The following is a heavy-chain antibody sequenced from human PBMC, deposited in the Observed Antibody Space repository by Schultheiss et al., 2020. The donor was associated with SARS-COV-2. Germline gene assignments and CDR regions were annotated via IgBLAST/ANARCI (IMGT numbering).Heavy chain of an antibody. CDR2: ISGSGGST. CDR3: ARGKYQLPNWFDP. Sequence: GGSLRLSCAASGFTFSSYDMHWVRQATGKGLEWVSAISGSGGSTYYADSVKGRFTISRDNAKNSLYLQMNSLRAEDTAVYYCARGKYQLPNWFDPWGQGTLVTVSS. CDR1: GFTFSSYD. V-gene: IGHV3-21*01. D-gene: IGHD2-2*01. J-gene: IGHJ5*02.